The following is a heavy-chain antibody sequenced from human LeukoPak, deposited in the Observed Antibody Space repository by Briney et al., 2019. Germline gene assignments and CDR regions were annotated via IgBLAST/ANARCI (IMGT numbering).Heavy chain of an antibody. D-gene: IGHD6-13*01. Sequence: ASVKVSCKVSGYTLTELSMHWVRQAPGKGLEWMGGFDPEDGETIYAQKFQGRVTMTEDTSTDTAYMELSSLRPEDTAVYYCATDIRIAALQYFQHWGQGTLVTVSS. CDR1: GYTLTELS. J-gene: IGHJ1*01. CDR2: FDPEDGET. V-gene: IGHV1-24*01. CDR3: ATDIRIAALQYFQH.